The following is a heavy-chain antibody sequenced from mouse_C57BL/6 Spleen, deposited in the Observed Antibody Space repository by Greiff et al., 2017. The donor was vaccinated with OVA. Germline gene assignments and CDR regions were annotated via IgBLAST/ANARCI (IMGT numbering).Heavy chain of an antibody. CDR3: ARVGEYYAMDY. CDR2: ISGGGGNT. J-gene: IGHJ4*01. V-gene: IGHV5-9*01. Sequence: EVKLMESGGGLVKPGGSLKLSCAASGFTFSSYTMSWVRQTPEKRLEWVATISGGGGNTYYPDSVKGRFTISRDNAKNTLYLQMSSLRSEDTALYYCARVGEYYAMDYWGQGTSVTVSS. CDR1: GFTFSSYT.